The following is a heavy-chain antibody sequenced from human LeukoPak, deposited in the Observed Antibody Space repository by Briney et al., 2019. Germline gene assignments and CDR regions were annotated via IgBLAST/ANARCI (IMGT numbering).Heavy chain of an antibody. V-gene: IGHV3-23*01. CDR2: ISGSGRST. CDR1: GFTFSSFA. CDR3: AKSVRYSSSSEDAFDI. Sequence: GGCLRLSCAASGFTFSSFAMSWVRQAPGKGLEWVSAISGSGRSTYYAGSVKGRFTISRDNSKNTLYLQMNSLRAEDTAVYYCAKSVRYSSSSEDAFDIWGQGTMVTVSS. J-gene: IGHJ3*02. D-gene: IGHD6-6*01.